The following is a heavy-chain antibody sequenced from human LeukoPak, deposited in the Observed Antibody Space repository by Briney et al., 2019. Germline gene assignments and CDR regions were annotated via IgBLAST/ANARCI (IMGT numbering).Heavy chain of an antibody. J-gene: IGHJ3*02. CDR1: GFTFSSYA. CDR2: ISGSGGST. D-gene: IGHD5-18*01. V-gene: IGHV3-23*01. CDR3: AKEGLRGYSYGMGGAFDI. Sequence: PGASLRLSCAASGFTFSSYAMSWVRQAPGKGLEWVSAISGSGGSTYYADSVKGRFTISRDNSKNTLYLQMNSLRAEDAAVYYCAKEGLRGYSYGMGGAFDIWGQGTMVTVSS.